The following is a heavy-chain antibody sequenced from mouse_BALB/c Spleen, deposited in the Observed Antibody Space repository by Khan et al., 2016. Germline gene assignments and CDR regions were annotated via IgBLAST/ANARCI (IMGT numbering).Heavy chain of an antibody. Sequence: VQLKESGPDLVKPSQSLSLTCTVTGYSITSHYTWHWIRHFPGNKLEWMGYINYSGSTNYNPSLKSRFSITRDTSKNQFFLQLSSVTADDTATDYCATSSSGYWYYFDYWGQGTTLTVSS. CDR1: GYSITSHYT. J-gene: IGHJ2*01. CDR3: ATSSSGYWYYFDY. D-gene: IGHD3-1*01. CDR2: INYSGST. V-gene: IGHV3-1*02.